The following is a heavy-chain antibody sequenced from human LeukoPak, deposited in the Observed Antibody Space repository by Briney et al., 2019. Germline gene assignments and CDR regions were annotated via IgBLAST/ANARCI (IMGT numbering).Heavy chain of an antibody. CDR3: ARAEVRVGPDSDSSY. Sequence: SVKVSCKASGGTFSSYAISWVPQAPGQGLEWIGRIIPIFGTANYAQNFQGRVTITTDESPSTAYMELRRPRSEDTPLYYFARAEVRVGPDSDSSYWGQGNLVTLSS. V-gene: IGHV1-69*05. D-gene: IGHD1-14*01. CDR2: IIPIFGTA. CDR1: GGTFSSYA. J-gene: IGHJ4*02.